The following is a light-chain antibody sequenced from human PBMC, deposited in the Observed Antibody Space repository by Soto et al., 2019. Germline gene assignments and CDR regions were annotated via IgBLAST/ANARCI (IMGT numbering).Light chain of an antibody. V-gene: IGKV3-11*01. J-gene: IGKJ5*01. CDR3: QQRSNRIT. CDR2: DIS. Sequence: EFVLTQSPATLSLSPGERAILSCRASQSVAGSLAWYQQKPGQAPRLLIYDISTRAAAIPARFSGSGSGTDFTLTVSSLEPDDFALYYCQQRSNRITFGQGTRLEIK. CDR1: QSVAGS.